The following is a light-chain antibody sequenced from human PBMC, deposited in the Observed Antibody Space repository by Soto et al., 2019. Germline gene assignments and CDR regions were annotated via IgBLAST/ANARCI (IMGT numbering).Light chain of an antibody. CDR3: QQYHSYWT. CDR1: QNVDTKY. J-gene: IGKJ1*01. Sequence: EIVLTHSPGTLSLSPGERATLSLRASQNVDTKYLAWYQFKPGQAPRIIIFGASGRATGIPDRFSGSGSGTEFTLTISSLQTDDFSTYYCQQYHSYWTFGQGTKVDI. CDR2: GAS. V-gene: IGKV3-20*01.